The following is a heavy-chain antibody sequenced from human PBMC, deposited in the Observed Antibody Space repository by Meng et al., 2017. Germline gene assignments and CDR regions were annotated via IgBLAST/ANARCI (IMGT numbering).Heavy chain of an antibody. J-gene: IGHJ5*02. CDR2: IYTSGST. CDR1: GGSISSGSYY. V-gene: IGHV4-61*02. CDR3: ARSPSYVWFGESPKSNWFDP. D-gene: IGHD3-10*01. Sequence: SETLSLTCTVSGGSISSGSYYWSWIRQPAGKGLEWIGRIYTSGSTNYNPSLKSRVTISVDTSKNQLSLKLSSVTAADTAVYYCARSPSYVWFGESPKSNWFDPWGQGTLVTVSS.